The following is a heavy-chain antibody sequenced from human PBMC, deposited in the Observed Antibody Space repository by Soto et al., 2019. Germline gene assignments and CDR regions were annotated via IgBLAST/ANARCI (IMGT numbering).Heavy chain of an antibody. D-gene: IGHD6-6*01. CDR1: GYTFTSYD. J-gene: IGHJ5*02. CDR3: ARDSSSSGWFDP. Sequence: ASMKVSCKASGYTFTSYDINWVRQATGQGLEWMGWMNPNSGNTGYAQKFQGRVTMTRNTSISTAYMELSSLRSEDTAVYYCARDSSSSGWFDPWGQGTLVTVSS. CDR2: MNPNSGNT. V-gene: IGHV1-8*01.